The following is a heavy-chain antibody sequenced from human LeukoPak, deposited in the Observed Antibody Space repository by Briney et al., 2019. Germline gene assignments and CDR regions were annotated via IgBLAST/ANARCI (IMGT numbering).Heavy chain of an antibody. D-gene: IGHD6-6*01. CDR1: GFTFSSYS. CDR3: ARGKGAARTDWFDP. Sequence: GGSLRLSCAASGFTFSSYSMNWVRQAPGKGLEWVSSISSSSSYIYYADSVKGRFTISRDNAKNSLYLQMNSLRAEDTAVYYCARGKGAARTDWFDPWGQGTLVTVSS. CDR2: ISSSSSYI. V-gene: IGHV3-21*01. J-gene: IGHJ5*02.